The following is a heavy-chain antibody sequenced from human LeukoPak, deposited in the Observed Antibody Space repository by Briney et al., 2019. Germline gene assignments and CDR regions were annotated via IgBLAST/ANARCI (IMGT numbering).Heavy chain of an antibody. J-gene: IGHJ4*02. V-gene: IGHV3-23*01. CDR3: ARRADSSGYWFDY. D-gene: IGHD3-22*01. CDR2: ISGSGENT. Sequence: GGSLRLSCAASGFTFSTYVMTWVRQAPRKGLEWVSSISGSGENTYYADSLKGRFTISRDNSKNTVYLQMNSLRADDTALYYCARRADSSGYWFDYWGQGPLVTVSS. CDR1: GFTFSTYV.